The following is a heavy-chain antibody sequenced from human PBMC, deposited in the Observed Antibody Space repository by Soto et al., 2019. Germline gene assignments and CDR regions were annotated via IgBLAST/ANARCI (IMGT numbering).Heavy chain of an antibody. D-gene: IGHD1-26*01. Sequence: GGSLRLSCAASGFPCGTPCMDWVRQAPGKGLEWVANINPDGSQTYYVDSVKGRFTVSRDNAENSVYLQLHSLRVEDTAVYYCSWSLNSWGQGTLVTVSS. CDR2: INPDGSQT. CDR1: GFPCGTPC. J-gene: IGHJ4*02. V-gene: IGHV3-7*01. CDR3: SWSLNS.